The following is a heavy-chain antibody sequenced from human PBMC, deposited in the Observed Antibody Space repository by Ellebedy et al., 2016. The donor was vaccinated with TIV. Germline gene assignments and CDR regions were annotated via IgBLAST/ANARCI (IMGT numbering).Heavy chain of an antibody. CDR1: GFSFDGYA. J-gene: IGHJ4*02. V-gene: IGHV3-9*01. Sequence: PGGSLRLSCAGSGFSFDGYAMHWVRHAPGKGLEWVSGISWNSGSTSYADSVKGRFTISRDNAKNSLYLEMNSLRPEDTALYYCAKDRYSSGNFYFALWGQGTRVTVSS. CDR3: AKDRYSSGNFYFAL. CDR2: ISWNSGST. D-gene: IGHD6-19*01.